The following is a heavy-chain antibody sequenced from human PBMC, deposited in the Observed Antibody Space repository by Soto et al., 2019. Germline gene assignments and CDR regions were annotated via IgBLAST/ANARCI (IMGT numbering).Heavy chain of an antibody. J-gene: IGHJ2*01. CDR2: ISSNGGST. V-gene: IGHV3-64*01. CDR1: GFTFSSYA. CDR3: ARRTPGWYFDL. Sequence: EVQLVESGGGLVQTGGSLRLSCAASGFTFSSYAMHWVRQAPGKGLEYVSVISSNGGSTYYANSVKGRFTISRDNSKNTLYLQMGSLRAEDMAVYYCARRTPGWYFDLWGRGTLVTVSS.